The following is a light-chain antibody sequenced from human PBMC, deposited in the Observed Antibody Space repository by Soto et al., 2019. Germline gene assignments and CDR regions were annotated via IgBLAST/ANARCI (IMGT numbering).Light chain of an antibody. CDR3: QKYNTVPRT. J-gene: IGKJ1*01. Sequence: DIQMTQSPSSLSASVGDRVTITCRASQGISHFLAWYQQKPGKVPKLLIYAASILQSGVPPRFSGSGSGTDFTLTISSLLPEDVATYYCQKYNTVPRTFGQGTKVEI. CDR2: AAS. V-gene: IGKV1-27*01. CDR1: QGISHF.